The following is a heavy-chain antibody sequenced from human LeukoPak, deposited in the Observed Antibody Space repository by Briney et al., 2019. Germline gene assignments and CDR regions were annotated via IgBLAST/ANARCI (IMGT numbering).Heavy chain of an antibody. V-gene: IGHV1-18*01. Sequence: ASVKVSCKASGYTFTNYGISWVRQAPGQGLEWMGWISGYQGSTKYAQNFQGRVTMTIDTSTSTAYMDLRSLRSDDTAIYFSARSDVGTITAGPFNYWGQGTLVAVSS. CDR2: ISGYQGST. D-gene: IGHD5-24*01. J-gene: IGHJ4*02. CDR3: ARSDVGTITAGPFNY. CDR1: GYTFTNYG.